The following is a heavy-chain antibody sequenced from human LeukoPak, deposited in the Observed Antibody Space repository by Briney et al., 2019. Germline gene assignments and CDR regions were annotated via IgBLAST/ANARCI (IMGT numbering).Heavy chain of an antibody. CDR1: GYTFTYRY. D-gene: IGHD6-19*01. Sequence: ASVKVSCKASGYTFTYRYLHWVRQAPGQALEWMGWITPFNGNTNYAQKFQDRVTITRDRSMSTAYMELSCLRSEDTAMYYCASTKVAVAGGAFDIWGQGTMVTVSS. CDR2: ITPFNGNT. J-gene: IGHJ3*02. CDR3: ASTKVAVAGGAFDI. V-gene: IGHV1-45*02.